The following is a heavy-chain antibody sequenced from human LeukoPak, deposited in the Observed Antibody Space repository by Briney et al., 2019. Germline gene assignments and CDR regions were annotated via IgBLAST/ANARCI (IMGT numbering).Heavy chain of an antibody. D-gene: IGHD2-21*01. V-gene: IGHV1-69*13. J-gene: IGHJ3*02. CDR3: ARAPDSSASNDAFDI. CDR1: GGTFSSYA. Sequence: SVKVSCKASGGTFSSYAISWVRQAPGQGLEWMGGIIPIFGTANYAQKFQGRVTITADESTSTAYMELSSLRSEDTAVYYCARAPDSSASNDAFDIWGQGTMVTVSS. CDR2: IIPIFGTA.